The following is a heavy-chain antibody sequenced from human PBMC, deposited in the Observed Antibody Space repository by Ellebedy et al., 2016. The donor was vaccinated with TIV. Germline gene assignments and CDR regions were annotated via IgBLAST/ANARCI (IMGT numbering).Heavy chain of an antibody. D-gene: IGHD6-13*01. CDR2: MNPSTGDA. CDR3: ARSKYTSTWFFDP. Sequence: ASVKVSXKASRDSFTSNAISWVRQAPGLGLEWMGWMNPSTGDAGYAPNFQGRVTMTRNSSISTAYMELRSLRSEDTAVYYCARSKYTSTWFFDPWGQGTLVTVSS. J-gene: IGHJ5*02. V-gene: IGHV1-8*01. CDR1: RDSFTSNA.